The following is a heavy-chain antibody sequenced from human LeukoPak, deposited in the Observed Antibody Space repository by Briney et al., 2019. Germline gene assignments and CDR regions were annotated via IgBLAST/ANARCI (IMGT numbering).Heavy chain of an antibody. CDR3: TRADTGRLHGLDI. Sequence: GGSLRLSCAASRFTFSSYWMHWVRQAPGKGLLWVSRINGEGSSAYYADSVKGRFTISRDNANNTLYLQMNSLRDEDTAVYYCTRADTGRLHGLDIWGQGTRVTVSS. CDR1: RFTFSSYW. D-gene: IGHD5-18*01. J-gene: IGHJ3*02. V-gene: IGHV3-74*01. CDR2: INGEGSSA.